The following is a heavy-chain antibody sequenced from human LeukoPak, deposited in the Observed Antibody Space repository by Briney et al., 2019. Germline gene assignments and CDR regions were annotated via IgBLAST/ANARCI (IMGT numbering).Heavy chain of an antibody. D-gene: IGHD6-19*01. CDR3: AKDSSSRGWYFDY. CDR2: ISHDGSNK. Sequence: GGSLRLSCAASGFSFSSYGIHWVRQAPGKGLEWVAVISHDGSNKNYADSVKGRFTISRDNSKNTLYLQMNSLRAEDTAVYYCAKDSSSRGWYFDYWGQGTLVTVSS. CDR1: GFSFSSYG. V-gene: IGHV3-30*18. J-gene: IGHJ4*02.